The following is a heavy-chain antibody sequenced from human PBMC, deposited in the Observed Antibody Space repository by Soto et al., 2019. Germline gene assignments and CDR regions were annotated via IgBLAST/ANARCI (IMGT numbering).Heavy chain of an antibody. V-gene: IGHV5-51*01. CDR2: IYPGDSDT. Sequence: GESLKISCKGSGYSFTSYWIGWVRQMPGKGLEWMGIIYPGDSDTRYSPSFQGQVTISADKSISTAYLQWSSLKASDTAMFYCAIWSPAGYCISTSCQGTYGMDVWGQGTTVTVSS. CDR3: AIWSPAGYCISTSCQGTYGMDV. D-gene: IGHD2-2*01. CDR1: GYSFTSYW. J-gene: IGHJ6*02.